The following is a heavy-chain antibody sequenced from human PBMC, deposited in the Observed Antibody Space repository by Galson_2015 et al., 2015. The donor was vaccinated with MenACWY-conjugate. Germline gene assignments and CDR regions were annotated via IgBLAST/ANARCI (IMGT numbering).Heavy chain of an antibody. CDR3: AKDRPPRGLTRFYYGMDV. D-gene: IGHD3/OR15-3a*01. CDR2: ISYDGSNK. V-gene: IGHV3-30*04. Sequence: SLRLSCAASGFTFSDSAIHWVRQAPGKRLEWVAVISYDGSNKYYADSVRGRFTISRDDSNNTLYLQMNSLRPEDTGVYFCAKDRPPRGLTRFYYGMDVWGLGTTVTVSS. J-gene: IGHJ6*02. CDR1: GFTFSDSA.